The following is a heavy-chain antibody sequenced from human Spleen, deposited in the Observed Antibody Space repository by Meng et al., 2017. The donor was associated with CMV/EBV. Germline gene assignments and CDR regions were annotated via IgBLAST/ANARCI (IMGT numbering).Heavy chain of an antibody. V-gene: IGHV5-10-1*03. J-gene: IGHJ5*02. CDR1: GYSFTSYW. D-gene: IGHD6-13*01. Sequence: VPLGQSGAEVKKPGESLTICCKGSGYSFTSYWISWVRQMPGKGLEWMGRIDPSDSYTNYRPSFQGHVTISADKSISTAYLQWSSLKASDTAMYYCAGGQQLERYWFDPWGQGTLVTVSS. CDR3: AGGQQLERYWFDP. CDR2: IDPSDSYT.